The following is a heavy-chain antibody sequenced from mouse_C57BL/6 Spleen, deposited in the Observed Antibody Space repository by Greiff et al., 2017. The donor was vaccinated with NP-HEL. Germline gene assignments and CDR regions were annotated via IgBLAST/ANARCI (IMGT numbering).Heavy chain of an antibody. CDR2: ISSGGDYI. Sequence: DVMLVESGEGLVKPGGSLKLSCAASGFTFSSYAMSWVRQTPEKRLEWVAYISSGGDYIYYADTVKGRFTISRDNARNTLYLQMSSLKSEDTAMYYCTRCDYDEGLAYWGQGTLVTVSA. CDR3: TRCDYDEGLAY. D-gene: IGHD2-4*01. CDR1: GFTFSSYA. V-gene: IGHV5-9-1*02. J-gene: IGHJ3*01.